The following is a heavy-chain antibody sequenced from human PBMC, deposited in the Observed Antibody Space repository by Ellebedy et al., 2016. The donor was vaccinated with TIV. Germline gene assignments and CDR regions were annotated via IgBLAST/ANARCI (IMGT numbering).Heavy chain of an antibody. CDR1: GFTFSSYG. D-gene: IGHD1-26*01. V-gene: IGHV3-48*04. Sequence: GESLKISYAASGFTFSSYGMNWVRQAPGKGLECVSFITTDSSTIYYADSVKGRFTISRDNAKNSLYLQMNSLRVEDTGVYYCATQWELYDWGQGTPVTVSS. CDR2: ITTDSSTI. CDR3: ATQWELYD. J-gene: IGHJ4*02.